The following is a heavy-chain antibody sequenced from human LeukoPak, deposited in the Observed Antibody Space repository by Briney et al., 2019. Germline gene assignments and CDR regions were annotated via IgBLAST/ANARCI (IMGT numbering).Heavy chain of an antibody. CDR3: VLGGKWFGELPSLGDGMDV. V-gene: IGHV1-8*01. CDR2: MNPNSGNT. Sequence: GASVKVSCKASGYTFTSYDINWVRQATGQGLEWMGRMNPNSGNTGYTQKFQGRVTMTRNTSISTAYMELSSLRSEDTAVYYCVLGGKWFGELPSLGDGMDVWGQGTTVTVSS. D-gene: IGHD3-10*01. J-gene: IGHJ6*02. CDR1: GYTFTSYD.